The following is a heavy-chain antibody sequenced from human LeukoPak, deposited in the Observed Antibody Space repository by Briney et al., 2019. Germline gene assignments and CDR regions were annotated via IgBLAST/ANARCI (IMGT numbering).Heavy chain of an antibody. Sequence: ETLSLTCAVYGGSFSGYYWSWIRQPPGKGLEWVANIKQDGSQTYYVDSLKGRFTISRDNAKNSLYLQMNSLRAEDTAVYFCARIGYSSSSLDYWGQGTLVTVSS. CDR1: GGSFSGYY. CDR2: IKQDGSQT. CDR3: ARIGYSSSSLDY. V-gene: IGHV3-7*01. J-gene: IGHJ4*02. D-gene: IGHD6-6*01.